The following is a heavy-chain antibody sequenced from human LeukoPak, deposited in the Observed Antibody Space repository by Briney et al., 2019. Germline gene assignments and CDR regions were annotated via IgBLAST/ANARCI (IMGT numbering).Heavy chain of an antibody. CDR2: ISPNSGGT. CDR3: ATSSPIQSRAYVY. Sequence: ASVKVSCKASGYTFTDYYIHWVRQAPGQGLEWMGWISPNSGGTNYAQKFQGRVTMTRDTSISTAYMELSRLRSEDTATYYCATSSPIQSRAYVYWGQGTLVTVSS. J-gene: IGHJ4*02. D-gene: IGHD3-10*02. CDR1: GYTFTDYY. V-gene: IGHV1-2*02.